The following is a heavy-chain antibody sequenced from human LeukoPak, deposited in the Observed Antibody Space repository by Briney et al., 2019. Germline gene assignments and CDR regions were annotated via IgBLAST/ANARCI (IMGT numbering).Heavy chain of an antibody. J-gene: IGHJ5*02. CDR1: GGSISVYY. D-gene: IGHD3-16*01. CDR2: IYTSGST. V-gene: IGHV4-4*07. Sequence: SETLSLTCTVSGGSISVYYWSWIRQPAGKGLEWIGRIYTSGSTNYNPSLKSRVTMSVDTSKNQFSLKLSSVTAADTAVYYCARSCLGFPHPNWLDPWGQGTLVTVSS. CDR3: ARSCLGFPHPNWLDP.